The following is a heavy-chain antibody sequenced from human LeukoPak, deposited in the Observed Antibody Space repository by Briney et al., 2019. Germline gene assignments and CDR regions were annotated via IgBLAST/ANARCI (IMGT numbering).Heavy chain of an antibody. D-gene: IGHD3-22*01. CDR2: INPNSGGT. J-gene: IGHJ5*02. V-gene: IGHV1-2*02. CDR3: ARNYYDSSGYYTPIGVWFDP. Sequence: ASVKVSCKASGYTFTGYYMHWVRQAPGQGLEWMGWINPNSGGTNYAQKFQGRVTMTRDTSISTAYMELSRLRSDDTAVYYCARNYYDSSGYYTPIGVWFDPWGQGTLVTVSS. CDR1: GYTFTGYY.